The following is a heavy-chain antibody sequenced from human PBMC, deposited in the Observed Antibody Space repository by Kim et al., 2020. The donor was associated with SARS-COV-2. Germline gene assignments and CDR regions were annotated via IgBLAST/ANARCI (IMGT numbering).Heavy chain of an antibody. CDR2: ISGPGGGT. CDR1: GLTFSNYA. V-gene: IGHV3-23*01. Sequence: GGSLRLSCAASGLTFSNYAMSWVRQAPGKGLEWVSGISGPGGGTYYADSVDGRFTISRDNSQNTLYLQINSLRADDTAVYYCATPQREQRLLPFDYWGQGALVTVSS. J-gene: IGHJ4*02. CDR3: ATPQREQRLLPFDY. D-gene: IGHD1-1*01.